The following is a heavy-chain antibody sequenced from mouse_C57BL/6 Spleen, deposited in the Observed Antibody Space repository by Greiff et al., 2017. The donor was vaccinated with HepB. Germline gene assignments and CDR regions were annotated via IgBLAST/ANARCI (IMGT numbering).Heavy chain of an antibody. J-gene: IGHJ3*01. CDR2: IDPETGGT. Sequence: LKQSGAELVRPGASVTLSCKASGYTFTDYEMHWVKQTPVHVLEWIGAIDPETGGTAYNQKFKGKAILTADKSSSTAYMVLRSLTSEDSAVYYCTRSGEGYSAGFAYWGQGTLVTVSA. V-gene: IGHV1-15*01. D-gene: IGHD2-3*01. CDR3: TRSGEGYSAGFAY. CDR1: GYTFTDYE.